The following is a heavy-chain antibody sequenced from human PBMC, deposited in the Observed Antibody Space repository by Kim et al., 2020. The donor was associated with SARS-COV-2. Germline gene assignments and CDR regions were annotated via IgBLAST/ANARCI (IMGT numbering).Heavy chain of an antibody. CDR1: GYTFTSYS. CDR2: INPSVGTT. J-gene: IGHJ5*02. V-gene: IGHV1-46*01. Sequence: ASVKVSCKASGYTFTSYSMHWVRQAPGQGLEWMGIINPSVGTTNYAQKFQGRVTMTRDTSTTTVYLDLSSLRSEDTAVYYCAREIPRSYWVDPWGQGALVTLSS. D-gene: IGHD2-21*01. CDR3: AREIPRSYWVDP.